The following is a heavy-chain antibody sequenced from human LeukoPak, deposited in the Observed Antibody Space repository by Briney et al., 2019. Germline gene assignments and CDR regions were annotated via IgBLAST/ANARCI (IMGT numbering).Heavy chain of an antibody. D-gene: IGHD4/OR15-4a*01. J-gene: IGHJ4*02. V-gene: IGHV1-18*01. CDR3: ARDDYSGSDDY. Sequence: AASVKVSCRASGYTLTSYGISWVRQAPGQGLEWMGWISAYNGNTNYAQKLQGRVTMTTDTSTSTAYMELRSLRSDDTAVYYCARDDYSGSDDYWGQGTLVTVSS. CDR1: GYTLTSYG. CDR2: ISAYNGNT.